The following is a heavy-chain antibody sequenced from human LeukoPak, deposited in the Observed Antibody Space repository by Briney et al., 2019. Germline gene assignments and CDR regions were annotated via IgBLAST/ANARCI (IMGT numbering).Heavy chain of an antibody. Sequence: KSGGSLRLSCAASGFTFSSYSMNWVRQAPGKGLEWVSSISSSSSYIYYADSVKGRFTISRDNAKNSLYLQMNSLRAEDTAVYYCARDGDIAAATFDYWGQGTLVTVSS. J-gene: IGHJ4*02. CDR3: ARDGDIAAATFDY. D-gene: IGHD6-13*01. CDR1: GFTFSSYS. CDR2: ISSSSSYI. V-gene: IGHV3-21*01.